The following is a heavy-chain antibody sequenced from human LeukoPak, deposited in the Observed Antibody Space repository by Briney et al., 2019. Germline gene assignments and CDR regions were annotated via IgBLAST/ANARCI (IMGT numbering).Heavy chain of an antibody. V-gene: IGHV3-30*04. J-gene: IGHJ4*02. D-gene: IGHD5-12*01. CDR1: GFIFSRHT. Sequence: GGSLRLSCAASGFIFSRHTMHWVRQAPGKGLEWVAVISHDGKEIYYADSVKGRFTISRDNSKNTLYLQMNSLRGEDTAVYYCARDMVATGKLDYWGQGTLVTVSS. CDR3: ARDMVATGKLDY. CDR2: ISHDGKEI.